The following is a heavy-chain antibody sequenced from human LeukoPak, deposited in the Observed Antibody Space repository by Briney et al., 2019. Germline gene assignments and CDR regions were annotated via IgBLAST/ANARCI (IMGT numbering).Heavy chain of an antibody. D-gene: IGHD3-10*01. CDR2: IYSSGST. J-gene: IGHJ3*02. Sequence: PSETLSLTCAVYGGSISSYYWSWIRQPPGKGLEWIGYIYSSGSTNYNPSLKSRVTISVDTSKNQFSLKLSSVTAADTAVYYCARRRGAHTANALDIWGQGTMVTVSS. CDR3: ARRRGAHTANALDI. V-gene: IGHV4-59*08. CDR1: GGSISSYY.